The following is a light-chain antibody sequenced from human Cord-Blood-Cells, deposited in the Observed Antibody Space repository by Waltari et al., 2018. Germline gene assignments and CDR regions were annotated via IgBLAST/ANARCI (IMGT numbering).Light chain of an antibody. CDR3: SSYTSSSVV. CDR2: EVS. V-gene: IGLV2-14*01. J-gene: IGLJ2*01. CDR1: SSDVGGYNY. Sequence: QSALTQPASVSGSPGQSITISCTGTSSDVGGYNYVSWYQQHPGKAPKLMIYEVSNRPSGVSNRSAGSKSGNTASLTISGLQAEDEADYYCSSYTSSSVVFGGGTKLTVL.